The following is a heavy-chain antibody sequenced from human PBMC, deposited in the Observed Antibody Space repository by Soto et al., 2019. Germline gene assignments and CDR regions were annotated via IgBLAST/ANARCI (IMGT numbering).Heavy chain of an antibody. CDR1: GYIFTNHY. Sequence: ASVKVSCKASGYIFTNHYIHWVRQAPGQGLEWMGIINPSGGSTNYLQKFQGRVTMTRDTSTSTVYMELSSLRSEDTAVYFCARADYYDSSGFYYDYWGQGTLVTVPQ. D-gene: IGHD3-22*01. CDR3: ARADYYDSSGFYYDY. V-gene: IGHV1-46*01. CDR2: INPSGGST. J-gene: IGHJ4*02.